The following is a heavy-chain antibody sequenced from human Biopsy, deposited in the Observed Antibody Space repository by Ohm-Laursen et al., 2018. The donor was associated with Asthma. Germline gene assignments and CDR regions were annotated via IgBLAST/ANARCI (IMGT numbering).Heavy chain of an antibody. J-gene: IGHJ6*02. Sequence: GASVKVSCKTSGYTFNSAGITWVRQAPGQGPEWMGWISVYNGNTKVAQKLQDRVTMITDTSTSTAYMELGSLRSDDTAVYFCARAVDYSHYYGIDVWGQGTTVTVS. V-gene: IGHV1-18*01. D-gene: IGHD3-10*01. CDR3: ARAVDYSHYYGIDV. CDR2: ISVYNGNT. CDR1: GYTFNSAG.